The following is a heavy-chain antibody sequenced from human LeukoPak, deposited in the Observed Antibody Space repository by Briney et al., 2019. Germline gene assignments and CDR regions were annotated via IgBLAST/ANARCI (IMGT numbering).Heavy chain of an antibody. CDR2: ISAYNGNT. CDR1: GYTFTSYG. J-gene: IGHJ6*02. V-gene: IGHV1-18*01. CDR3: ARAQYSSSWGDYYYYGMDV. Sequence: GASVKVSRKASGYTFTSYGISWVRQAPGQGLEWMGWISAYNGNTIYAQKLQGRVTMTTDTSTSTAYMELRSLRSDDTAVYYCARAQYSSSWGDYYYYGMDVWGQGTTVTVSS. D-gene: IGHD6-13*01.